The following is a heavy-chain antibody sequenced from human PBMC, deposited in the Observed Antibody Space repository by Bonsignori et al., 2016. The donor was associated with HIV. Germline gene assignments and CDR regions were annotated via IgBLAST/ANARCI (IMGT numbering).Heavy chain of an antibody. D-gene: IGHD3-10*01. J-gene: IGHJ5*02. CDR2: IWYDGSDK. CDR1: GFTFSSYG. Sequence: GESLKISCAASGFTFSSYGMHWVRQAPGKGLEWVALIWYDGSDKYYADSVKGRFTISRDNSKNALYLQMHSLRAEDTAVYYCAKPGRGDYGSGSYSWGQGTLVTVSS. V-gene: IGHV3-33*06. CDR3: AKPGRGDYGSGSYS.